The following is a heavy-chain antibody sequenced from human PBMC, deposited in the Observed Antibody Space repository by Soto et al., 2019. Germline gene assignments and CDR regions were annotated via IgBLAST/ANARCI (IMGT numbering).Heavy chain of an antibody. V-gene: IGHV3-23*01. CDR3: AKAMVRTGYYMDV. D-gene: IGHD3-10*01. CDR2: ISGSGGST. Sequence: GVFLRLCWAASGFTFSSYAISWVRQAPGKGLEWVSAISGSGGSTYYADSVKGRFTISRDNSKNTLYLQMNSLRAEDTAVYYCAKAMVRTGYYMDVWGKGTTVTVSS. J-gene: IGHJ6*03. CDR1: GFTFSSYA.